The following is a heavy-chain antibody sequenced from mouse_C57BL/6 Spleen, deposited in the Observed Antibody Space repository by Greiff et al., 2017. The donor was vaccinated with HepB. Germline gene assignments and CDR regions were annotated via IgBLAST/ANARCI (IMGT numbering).Heavy chain of an antibody. V-gene: IGHV1-52*01. CDR3: ATYGSSYDAMDY. CDR1: GYTFTSYW. CDR2: IDPSDSET. Sequence: QVQLQQPGAELVRPGSSVKLSCKASGYTFTSYWMHWVKQRPIQGLEWIGNIDPSDSETHYNQKFKDKATLTVDKSSSTAYMQLSSLTSEDSAVYYCATYGSSYDAMDYWGQRTSVTVSS. D-gene: IGHD1-1*01. J-gene: IGHJ4*01.